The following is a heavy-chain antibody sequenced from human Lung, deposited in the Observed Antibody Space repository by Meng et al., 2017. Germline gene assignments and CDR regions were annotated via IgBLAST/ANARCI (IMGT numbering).Heavy chain of an antibody. Sequence: QVDLQQSGPGLVKPSQTLSLTSSISGDSVSSNSAPWNWVRQAPSEGLALVGRTYYRSKWYNGYAVSVRSRITITPDTSKNHFSLQLNSVTPEDTAVYYCARSQQWLDSWGQGTLVTVSS. CDR1: GDSVSSNSAP. D-gene: IGHD6-19*01. J-gene: IGHJ4*02. CDR2: TYYRSKWYN. V-gene: IGHV6-1*01. CDR3: ARSQQWLDS.